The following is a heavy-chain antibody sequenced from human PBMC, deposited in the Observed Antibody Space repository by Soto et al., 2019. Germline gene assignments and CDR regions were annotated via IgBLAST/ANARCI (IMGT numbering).Heavy chain of an antibody. D-gene: IGHD1-26*01. Sequence: QVQLVQSGAEVKKPGSSVKVSCTASGGTFSSYAISWVRQAPGQGLEWMGGIIPIFGTANYAQKFQGRVTITADESTSTAYMELSSLRSEDTAVYYCARNGGSYGPTYYYGMDVWGQGTTVTVSS. CDR3: ARNGGSYGPTYYYGMDV. V-gene: IGHV1-69*01. CDR1: GGTFSSYA. CDR2: IIPIFGTA. J-gene: IGHJ6*02.